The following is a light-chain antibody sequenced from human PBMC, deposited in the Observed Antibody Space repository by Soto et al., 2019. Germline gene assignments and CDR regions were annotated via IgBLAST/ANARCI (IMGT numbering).Light chain of an antibody. J-gene: IGLJ1*01. V-gene: IGLV1-40*01. Sequence: QSVLTQPPSLSGAPGQRVTISCTGSSSNLGAHYDVHWYQQLPGTAPRLLIYGNNNRPSGVPDRFSGSKSDTSASLAITGLQAQDEADYYCQSYDSSLSAPYVFGTGTELTVL. CDR1: SSNLGAHYD. CDR3: QSYDSSLSAPYV. CDR2: GNN.